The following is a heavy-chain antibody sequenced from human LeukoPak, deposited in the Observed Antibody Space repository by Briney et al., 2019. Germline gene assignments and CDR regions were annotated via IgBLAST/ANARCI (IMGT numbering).Heavy chain of an antibody. D-gene: IGHD3-3*01. CDR1: GGSISSGSYY. Sequence: NPSETLSLTCTVSGGSISSGSYYWSWIRQPAGKGLEWIGRIYSSGSTHYNPSLKSRVTISVDTSKNQSSLKLSSVTAADTVVYYCARGGTRSGYYTFDYWGQGTLVTVSS. CDR3: ARGGTRSGYYTFDY. CDR2: IYSSGST. V-gene: IGHV4-61*02. J-gene: IGHJ4*02.